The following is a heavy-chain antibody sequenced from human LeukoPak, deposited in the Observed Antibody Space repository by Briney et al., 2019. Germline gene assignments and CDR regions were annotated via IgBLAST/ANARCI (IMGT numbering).Heavy chain of an antibody. Sequence: GASVKVSCKASGGTFSSYAISWVRQAPGQGLEWMGGIIPIFGTANYAQKFQGRVTITADESTSTAYMELSSLRSEDTAVYYCARLRGANKATDGFDYWGQGTLVTVSS. CDR3: ARLRGANKATDGFDY. D-gene: IGHD1-26*01. CDR2: IIPIFGTA. V-gene: IGHV1-69*13. CDR1: GGTFSSYA. J-gene: IGHJ4*02.